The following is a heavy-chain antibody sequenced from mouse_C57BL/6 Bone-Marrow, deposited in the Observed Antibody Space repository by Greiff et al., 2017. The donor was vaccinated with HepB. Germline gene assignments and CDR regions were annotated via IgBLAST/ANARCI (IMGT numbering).Heavy chain of an antibody. CDR3: TRGKYYYGSSLFDY. D-gene: IGHD1-1*01. V-gene: IGHV14-1*01. J-gene: IGHJ2*01. CDR1: GFNIKDYY. Sequence: VQLQQSGAELVRPGASVKLSCTASGFNIKDYYMHWVKQRPEQGLEWIGRIDPEDGDTEYAPKFQGKATMTADTSSNTAYLQLSSLTSEDTAVDYCTRGKYYYGSSLFDYWGQGTTLTVSS. CDR2: IDPEDGDT.